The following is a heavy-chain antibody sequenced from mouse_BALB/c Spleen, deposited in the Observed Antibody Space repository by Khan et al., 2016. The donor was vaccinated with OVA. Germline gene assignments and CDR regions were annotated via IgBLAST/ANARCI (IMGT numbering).Heavy chain of an antibody. Sequence: EAHLQVPGPGLVKPSQSLSLTCTVTGYSITTDYAWNWIRQFPGNKLEWMGYISYSGNTKYNPSLKSRISITRDTSKNQFFLQLKSVTTEDTARYYCARVYGGDFDYWGQGTTLTVSS. D-gene: IGHD1-1*01. V-gene: IGHV3-2*02. CDR3: ARVYGGDFDY. CDR2: ISYSGNT. J-gene: IGHJ2*01. CDR1: GYSITTDYA.